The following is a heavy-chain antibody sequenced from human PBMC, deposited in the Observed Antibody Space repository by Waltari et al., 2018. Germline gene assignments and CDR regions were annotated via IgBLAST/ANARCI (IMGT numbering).Heavy chain of an antibody. CDR2: FYHSGST. CDR1: GYSVSSGYY. D-gene: IGHD4-17*01. J-gene: IGHJ6*03. V-gene: IGHV4-38-2*02. CDR3: ARARGIYGDYEVLDYMDV. Sequence: QVQLQESGPGLVKPSETLSLTCTVSGYSVSSGYYWGWIRQPPGKGLEWIGTFYHSGSTYYNPSLKSRVAISVDTSKNQFSLNLSSVTAADTAIYYCARARGIYGDYEVLDYMDVWGKGTTVIVSS.